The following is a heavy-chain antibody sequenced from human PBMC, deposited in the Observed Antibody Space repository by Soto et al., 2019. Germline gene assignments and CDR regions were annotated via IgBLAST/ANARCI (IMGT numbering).Heavy chain of an antibody. D-gene: IGHD1-26*01. CDR3: ARILREGPDYRYFAL. J-gene: IGHJ2*01. CDR1: GFSLSNARMG. Sequence: QVTLKESGPVLVKPTETLTLTCTVSGFSLSNARMGVSWIRQPPGKALEWLAHIFSNDEKSYSTSRKSRLTTSKDTSKIQVVLTMTNMDPVDTATYYCARILREGPDYRYFALWGRGTLVTVAS. CDR2: IFSNDEK. V-gene: IGHV2-26*01.